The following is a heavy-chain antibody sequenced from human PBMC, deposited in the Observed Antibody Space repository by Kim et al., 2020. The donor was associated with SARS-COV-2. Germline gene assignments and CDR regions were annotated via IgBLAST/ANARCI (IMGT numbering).Heavy chain of an antibody. Sequence: SETLSLTCTVSGGSVSSGSYYWSWIRQPPGKGLEWIGYIYYSGSTNYNPSLKSRVTISVDTSKNQFSLKLSSVTAADTAVYYCARETYYYDSSGYYRKKYYFDYWGQGTLVTVSS. D-gene: IGHD3-22*01. V-gene: IGHV4-61*01. CDR2: IYYSGST. J-gene: IGHJ4*02. CDR3: ARETYYYDSSGYYRKKYYFDY. CDR1: GGSVSSGSYY.